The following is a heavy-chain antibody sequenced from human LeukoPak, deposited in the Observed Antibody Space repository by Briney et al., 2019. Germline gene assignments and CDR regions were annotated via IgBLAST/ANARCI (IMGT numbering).Heavy chain of an antibody. J-gene: IGHJ4*02. D-gene: IGHD3-10*01. CDR1: GFTFSSYG. V-gene: IGHV3-30*18. CDR2: ISYDGSNK. Sequence: PGVSLRLSCAASGFTFSSYGMHWVRQAPGKGLEWVAVISYDGSNKYYADSVKGRFTISRDNSKNTLYLQMNSLRAEDTAVYYRAKDRRVTMVRGVIDAPLDYWGQGTLVTVSS. CDR3: AKDRRVTMVRGVIDAPLDY.